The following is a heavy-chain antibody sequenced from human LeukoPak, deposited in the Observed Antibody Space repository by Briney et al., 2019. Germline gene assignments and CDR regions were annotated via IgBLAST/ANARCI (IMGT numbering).Heavy chain of an antibody. CDR1: GYTLTELS. Sequence: ASVKVSCKVSGYTLTELSMHWVRQAPGKGLEWMGGFDPEDGETIYAQKFQGRVTMTEDTSTDTAYMELSSLRSEDTAVYYCATRARPLGYCSSTGCRYFDYWGQGTLVTVSS. V-gene: IGHV1-24*01. D-gene: IGHD2-2*01. CDR3: ATRARPLGYCSSTGCRYFDY. J-gene: IGHJ4*02. CDR2: FDPEDGET.